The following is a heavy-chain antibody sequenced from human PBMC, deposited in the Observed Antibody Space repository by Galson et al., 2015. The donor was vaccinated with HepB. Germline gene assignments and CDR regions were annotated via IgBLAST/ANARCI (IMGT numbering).Heavy chain of an antibody. CDR2: FDPEDGET. CDR3: ARGYYDFWSGYLAAYYYYMDV. J-gene: IGHJ6*03. CDR1: GYTLTELS. D-gene: IGHD3-3*01. Sequence: SVKVSCKVSGYTLTELSMHWVRQAPGKGLEWMGGFDPEDGETIYAQKFQGRVTMTEDTSTDTAYMELSSLRSEDTAVYYCARGYYDFWSGYLAAYYYYMDVWGKGTTVTVSS. V-gene: IGHV1-24*01.